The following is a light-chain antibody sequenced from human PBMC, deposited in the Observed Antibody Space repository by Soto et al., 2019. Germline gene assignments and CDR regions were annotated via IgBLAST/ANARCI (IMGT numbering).Light chain of an antibody. CDR1: QSISSW. J-gene: IGKJ1*01. CDR2: KTS. Sequence: DIQLTQSPSTLSASVGDRVTITCRASQSISSWLAWYQQKPGKAPKFLIYKTSDLESGVTSRFSGSGSGTEFNLTISSLQPDDFATYYCQYYNNYCWTFGQGTKVEIK. CDR3: QYYNNYCWT. V-gene: IGKV1-5*03.